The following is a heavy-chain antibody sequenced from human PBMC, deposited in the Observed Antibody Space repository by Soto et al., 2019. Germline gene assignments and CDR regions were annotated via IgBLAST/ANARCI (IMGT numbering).Heavy chain of an antibody. V-gene: IGHV3-73*01. J-gene: IGHJ4*02. CDR2: IRNKANNYAT. Sequence: GGSLRLSCAASGFTLSGSAMHWVRQASGKGLEWVGRIRNKANNYATAYGASVKGRFSISRDESKNTAYLQMNSLKTEDTAVYYCSASVYDTFLDYWAQGSLVTVSS. CDR3: SASVYDTFLDY. D-gene: IGHD5-12*01. CDR1: GFTLSGSA.